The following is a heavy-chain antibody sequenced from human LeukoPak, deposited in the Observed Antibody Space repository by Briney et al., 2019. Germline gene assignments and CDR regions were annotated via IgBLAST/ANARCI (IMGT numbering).Heavy chain of an antibody. CDR2: ISWNSHDK. CDR1: AFTFDDFA. Sequence: GRSLRLSCAASAFTFDDFAMYWVRQAPGKGLEWVSGISWNSHDKDYADSVKGRFTISRDNAKNPLYLQMNSLTTEDTAFYYCTKDYSDVHTALAGVFDIWGQGTMVTVSS. V-gene: IGHV3-9*01. D-gene: IGHD5-18*01. CDR3: TKDYSDVHTALAGVFDI. J-gene: IGHJ3*02.